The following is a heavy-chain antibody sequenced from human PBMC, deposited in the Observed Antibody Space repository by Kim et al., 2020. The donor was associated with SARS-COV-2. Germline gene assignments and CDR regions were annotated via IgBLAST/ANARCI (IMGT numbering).Heavy chain of an antibody. V-gene: IGHV1-69*13. CDR3: ARAEIGYYYDSSGSILGFDY. D-gene: IGHD3-22*01. Sequence: SVKVSCKASGGTFSSYAISWVRQAPGQGLEWMGGIIPIFGTANYAQKFQGRVTITADESTSTAYMELSSLRSEDTAVYYCARAEIGYYYDSSGSILGFDYWGQGTLVTVSS. CDR2: IIPIFGTA. CDR1: GGTFSSYA. J-gene: IGHJ4*02.